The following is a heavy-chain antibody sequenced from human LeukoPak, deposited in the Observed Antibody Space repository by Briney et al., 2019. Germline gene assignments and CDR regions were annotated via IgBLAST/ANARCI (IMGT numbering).Heavy chain of an antibody. V-gene: IGHV3-21*01. CDR2: ISSSSSYI. J-gene: IGHJ4*02. D-gene: IGHD3-10*01. Sequence: GGSLRLSCAASGFTFSSYSMNWVRQAPGKGLEWVSSISSSSSYIYYADSVKGRFTISRDNAKNSLYLQMNSLRAEDMAVYYCARDYGSGPYDYWGQGTLVTVSS. CDR1: GFTFSSYS. CDR3: ARDYGSGPYDY.